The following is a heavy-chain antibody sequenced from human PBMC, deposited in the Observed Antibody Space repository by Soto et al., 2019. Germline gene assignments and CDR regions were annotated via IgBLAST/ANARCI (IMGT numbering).Heavy chain of an antibody. J-gene: IGHJ4*02. V-gene: IGHV3-21*06. CDR2: ISSTTNYI. CDR1: GFTFTRYS. Sequence: EVQLVESGGGLVKPGGSLRLSCAASGFTFTRYSMNWVRQAPGKGLEWVSSISSTTNYIYYGESMKGRFTSSRDNAKNSLYLEMTSLRAEDTAVYYCARESEDLTSNFDYWGQGTLVTVSS. CDR3: ARESEDLTSNFDY.